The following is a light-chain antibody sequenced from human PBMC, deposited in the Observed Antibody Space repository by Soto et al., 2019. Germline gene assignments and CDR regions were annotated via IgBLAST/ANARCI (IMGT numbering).Light chain of an antibody. Sequence: EIVLTQSPATLSLSPGERATLSCRASQSVSSYLAWYQQKPGQAPRLLIYDTSNRATGIPSRFSGSGSGTXXXLXXXSXEXEDFAVYYCQQRSNWPTFGQGTRLEI. CDR1: QSVSSY. J-gene: IGKJ5*01. CDR2: DTS. V-gene: IGKV3-11*01. CDR3: QQRSNWPT.